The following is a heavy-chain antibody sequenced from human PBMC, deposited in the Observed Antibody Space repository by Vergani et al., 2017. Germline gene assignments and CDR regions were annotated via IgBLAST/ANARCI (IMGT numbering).Heavy chain of an antibody. V-gene: IGHV4-61*02. CDR1: GGSISSGSYY. D-gene: IGHD6-19*01. CDR3: TXHGRSGWAGYFQH. Sequence: QVQLQESGPGLVRPSQTLSLTCTVSGGSISSGSYYWSWFRQPAGKGLEWIGRFYTGGGTSYNPSLKSRVTISVDTSKNQFSLNLTSVTAADTAVYYCTXHGRSGWAGYFQHWGQGTLVTASS. J-gene: IGHJ1*01. CDR2: FYTGGGT.